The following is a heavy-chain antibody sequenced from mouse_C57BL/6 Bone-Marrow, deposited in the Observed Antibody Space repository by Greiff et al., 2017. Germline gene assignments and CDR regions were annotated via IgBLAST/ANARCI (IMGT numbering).Heavy chain of an antibody. V-gene: IGHV1-64*01. Sequence: QVQLQQPGAELVKPGASVKLSCKASGYTFTSYWMHWVKQRPGQGLEWIGMIHPNSGSTNYNEKFKSKATLTVDKSSSTAYMQLSSLTSEDSAVYYCARRRGQSGYFYVWGTGTTVTVSS. J-gene: IGHJ1*03. CDR1: GYTFTSYW. CDR3: ARRRGQSGYFYV. D-gene: IGHD1-3*01. CDR2: IHPNSGST.